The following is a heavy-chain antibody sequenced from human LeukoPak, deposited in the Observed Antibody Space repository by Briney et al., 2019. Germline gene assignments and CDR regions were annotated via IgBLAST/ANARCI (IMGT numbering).Heavy chain of an antibody. CDR1: GGSISSGTYC. J-gene: IGHJ6*03. Sequence: SETLSLTCIVSGGSISSGTYCWGWIRQPPGKGLEWIGNIYYSGSTYYNPSLKSRVTMSIDTSNNQFSLKLSSVTAADTAVYYCARYLGYYYYYMDVWGKGTTVTVSS. D-gene: IGHD3-16*01. CDR2: IYYSGST. V-gene: IGHV4-39*01. CDR3: ARYLGYYYYYMDV.